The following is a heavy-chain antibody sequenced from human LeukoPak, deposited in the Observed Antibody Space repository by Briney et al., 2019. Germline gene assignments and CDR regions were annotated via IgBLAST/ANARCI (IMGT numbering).Heavy chain of an antibody. CDR2: IYHSGST. CDR3: ARGRYCSGGSCYALDY. V-gene: IGHV4-38-2*02. Sequence: PSETLSLTCTVSGYSISSGYYWGWVRQPPGKGLEWIGEIYHSGSTNYNPSLKSRVTISVDKSKNQFSLKLSSVTAADTAVYYCARGRYCSGGSCYALDYWGQGTLVTVSS. D-gene: IGHD2-15*01. CDR1: GYSISSGYY. J-gene: IGHJ4*02.